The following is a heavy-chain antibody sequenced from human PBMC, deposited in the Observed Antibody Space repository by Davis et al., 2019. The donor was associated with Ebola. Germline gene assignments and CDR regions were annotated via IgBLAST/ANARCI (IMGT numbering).Heavy chain of an antibody. CDR3: AAGGSRGGFDV. V-gene: IGHV1-24*01. CDR1: GYILTELS. D-gene: IGHD1-26*01. Sequence: ASVKVSCKVSGYILTELSIHWVRQSPGQGLEWMGNFDPQNNDIIYAHKFEDRVTMTEDTSTHTAYMELSNLRSDDSAVYYCAAGGSRGGFDVWGQGTMVTVS. CDR2: FDPQNNDI. J-gene: IGHJ3*01.